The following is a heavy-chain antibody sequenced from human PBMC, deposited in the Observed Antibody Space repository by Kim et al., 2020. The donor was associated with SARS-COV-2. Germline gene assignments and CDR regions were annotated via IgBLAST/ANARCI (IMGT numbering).Heavy chain of an antibody. CDR2: IWYDGSNK. D-gene: IGHD3-16*01. Sequence: WGSLRLSCAASGFTFSSNGMHWVRQAPGKGLEWVAVIWYDGSNKYYADSVKGRFIISRDNSKNTLYLQMSNLRAEDTAVYYCVRKDYDYFDFWGQGTLVT. CDR3: VRKDYDYFDF. CDR1: GFTFSSNG. V-gene: IGHV3-33*01. J-gene: IGHJ4*02.